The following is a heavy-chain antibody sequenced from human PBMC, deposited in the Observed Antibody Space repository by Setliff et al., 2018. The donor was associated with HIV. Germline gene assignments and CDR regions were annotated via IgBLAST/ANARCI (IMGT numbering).Heavy chain of an antibody. J-gene: IGHJ4*02. Sequence: SVKVSCKASGGTFSSYAISWVRQAPGQGLEWMGGIISIFDTANYAQKFQGRVTITTDESTSTAYMELSSLRSEDTAVYYCARAPRDGNNYGYQPYYFDYWGQGTLVTVSS. D-gene: IGHD4-17*01. CDR3: ARAPRDGNNYGYQPYYFDY. V-gene: IGHV1-69*05. CDR1: GGTFSSYA. CDR2: IISIFDTA.